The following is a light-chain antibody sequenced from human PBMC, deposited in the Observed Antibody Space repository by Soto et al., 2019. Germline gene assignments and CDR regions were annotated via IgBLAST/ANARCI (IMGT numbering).Light chain of an antibody. CDR2: EAS. CDR1: QSISSY. Sequence: DIQMTQSPSSLSASVGDRVTITCRASQSISSYLNWYQQKPGKAPKLLIYEASTLKSGVPSRFSGSGSGTEFTLTISSLQPDDFATYYCQHYNSYSEAFGQGTKVDI. V-gene: IGKV1-5*03. CDR3: QHYNSYSEA. J-gene: IGKJ1*01.